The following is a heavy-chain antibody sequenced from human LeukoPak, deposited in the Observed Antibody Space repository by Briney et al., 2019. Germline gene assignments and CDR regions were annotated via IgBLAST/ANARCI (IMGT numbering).Heavy chain of an antibody. Sequence: GGPLRLSCAASGFTFSSYAMSWVRQAPGKGLEWVSAISGSGGSTYYADSVKGRFTISRDNSKNTLYLQMNSLRAEDTAVYYCAKDDSYAPSSPDYWGQGTLVTVSS. CDR1: GFTFSSYA. V-gene: IGHV3-23*01. CDR3: AKDDSYAPSSPDY. J-gene: IGHJ4*02. CDR2: ISGSGGST. D-gene: IGHD5-18*01.